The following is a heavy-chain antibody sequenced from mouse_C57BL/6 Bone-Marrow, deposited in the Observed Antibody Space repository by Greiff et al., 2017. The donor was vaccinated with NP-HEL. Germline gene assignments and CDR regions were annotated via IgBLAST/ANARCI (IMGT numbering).Heavy chain of an antibody. CDR3: TRAPGTTVVPRRPDWYFDV. CDR1: GFTFSSYA. J-gene: IGHJ1*03. D-gene: IGHD1-1*01. Sequence: EVKLVESGEGLVKPGGSLKLSCAASGFTFSSYAMSWVRQTPEKRLEWVAYISSGGDYIYYADTVKGRFTISRDNARNTLYLQMSSLKSEDTAMYYCTRAPGTTVVPRRPDWYFDVWGTGTTVTVSS. CDR2: ISSGGDYI. V-gene: IGHV5-9-1*02.